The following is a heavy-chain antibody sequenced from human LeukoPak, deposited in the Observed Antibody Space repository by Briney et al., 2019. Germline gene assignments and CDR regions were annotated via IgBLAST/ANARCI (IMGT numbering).Heavy chain of an antibody. CDR3: ARVDGMITFDY. CDR2: INHSGST. V-gene: IGHV4-34*01. CDR1: AGSSSSYY. D-gene: IGHD3-16*01. Sequence: PSETLSPTCAVYAGSSSSYYWSCIRQPPGKGLEWIGEINHSGSTNYNPSLKSRVTISVDTSKNQFFLKLSSVTAADTAVYYCARVDGMITFDYWGQGTLVTVSS. J-gene: IGHJ4*02.